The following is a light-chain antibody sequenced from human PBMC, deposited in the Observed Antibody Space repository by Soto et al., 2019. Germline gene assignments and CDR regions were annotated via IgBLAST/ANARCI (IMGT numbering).Light chain of an antibody. CDR1: SSNIGSNS. V-gene: IGLV1-44*01. Sequence: QSVLTQPPSASETPGQRVTISCSGSSSNIGSNSVNWYQQLPGTAPKLLMYSYSQRPSGVPDRFSGSKSGTSASLAISGLQSEDEADYYCAAWDDSLKGFVFGTGTKVTVL. J-gene: IGLJ1*01. CDR3: AAWDDSLKGFV. CDR2: SYS.